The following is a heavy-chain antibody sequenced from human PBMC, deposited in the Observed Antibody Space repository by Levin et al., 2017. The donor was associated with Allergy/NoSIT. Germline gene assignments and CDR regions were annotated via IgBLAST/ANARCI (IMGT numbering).Heavy chain of an antibody. V-gene: IGHV1-2*02. CDR3: ASRLWSHSSLTFDY. CDR1: GYTFTGYY. Sequence: ASVKVSCKASGYTFTGYYMHWVRQAPGQGLEWMGWINPNSGGTNYAQKFQGRVTMTRDTSISTAYMELSRLRSDDTAVYYCASRLWSHSSLTFDYWGQGTLVTVSS. J-gene: IGHJ4*02. D-gene: IGHD6-19*01. CDR2: INPNSGGT.